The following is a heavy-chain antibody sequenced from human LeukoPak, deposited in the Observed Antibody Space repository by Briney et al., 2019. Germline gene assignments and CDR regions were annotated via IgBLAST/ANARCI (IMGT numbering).Heavy chain of an antibody. Sequence: PGETLRLSCAASGFTFSTYGMHWVRQAPGKGLEWGAVIWYDGSNKYYADSERCRFTISKDNFKNTLYLQRNSLRAEDTAVCCSARDLEIGSSSYYFDYWGEGTLVTVSS. CDR3: ARDLEIGSSSYYFDY. V-gene: IGHV3-33*01. J-gene: IGHJ4*02. CDR2: IWYDGSNK. CDR1: GFTFSTYG. D-gene: IGHD3-3*01.